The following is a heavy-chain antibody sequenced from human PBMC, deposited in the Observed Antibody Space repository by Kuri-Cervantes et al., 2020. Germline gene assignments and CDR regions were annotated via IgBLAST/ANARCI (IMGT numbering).Heavy chain of an antibody. D-gene: IGHD1/OR15-1a*01. CDR2: INSDGSST. V-gene: IGHV3-74*01. CDR3: AKDQQRDPTSGGPDY. CDR1: GFTFSSYW. J-gene: IGHJ4*02. Sequence: GGSLRLSCAASGFTFSSYWMHWVRQAPGKGLVWVSRINSDGSSTSYADSVKGRFTISRDNAKNTLYLQMNSLRAEDTALYYCAKDQQRDPTSGGPDYWGQGTLVTVSS.